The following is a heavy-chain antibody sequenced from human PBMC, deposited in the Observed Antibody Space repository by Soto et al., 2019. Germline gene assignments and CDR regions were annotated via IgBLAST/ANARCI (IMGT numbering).Heavy chain of an antibody. CDR3: ARSNYKYCSSTSCYAPESYYYYMDV. J-gene: IGHJ6*03. CDR2: TYYRSKWYN. D-gene: IGHD2-2*01. V-gene: IGHV6-1*01. CDR1: GDSVSRNSAA. Sequence: PSQTLSLTCAISGDSVSRNSAAWNWIRQSPSRGLEWLGRTYYRSKWYNDYAVSVKSRITINPDTSKNQFSLQLNSVTPEDTAVYYCARSNYKYCSSTSCYAPESYYYYMDV.